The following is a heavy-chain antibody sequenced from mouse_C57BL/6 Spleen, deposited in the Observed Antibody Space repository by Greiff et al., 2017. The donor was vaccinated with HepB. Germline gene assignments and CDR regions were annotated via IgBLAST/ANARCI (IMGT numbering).Heavy chain of an antibody. Sequence: VQLQQSGAELVRPGASVTLSCKASGYTFTDYEMHWVKQTPVHGLEWIGAIDPETGGTAYNQKFKGKAILTADKSSSTAYMELRSLTSEDSAVYYCTREGAYYSNQFAYWGQGTLVTVSA. CDR1: GYTFTDYE. CDR3: TREGAYYSNQFAY. D-gene: IGHD2-5*01. V-gene: IGHV1-15*01. CDR2: IDPETGGT. J-gene: IGHJ3*01.